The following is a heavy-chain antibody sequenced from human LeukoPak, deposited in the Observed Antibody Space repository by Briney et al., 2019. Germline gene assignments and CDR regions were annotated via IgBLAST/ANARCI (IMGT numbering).Heavy chain of an antibody. Sequence: PGGSLRLSCAASGFTFSTCAMGWVRQAPGKGLEWVSAISGSGGSTYYADSVKGRFTISRDNSKNTLYLQMNSLGADDTAVYYCAKGNWRYFDYWGQGTLVTVSS. J-gene: IGHJ4*02. CDR1: GFTFSTCA. CDR3: AKGNWRYFDY. V-gene: IGHV3-23*01. CDR2: ISGSGGST. D-gene: IGHD1-1*01.